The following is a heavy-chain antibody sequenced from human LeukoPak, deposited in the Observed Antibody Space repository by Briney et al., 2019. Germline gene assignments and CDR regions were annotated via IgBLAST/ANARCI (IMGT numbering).Heavy chain of an antibody. CDR1: GFTFSSYS. Sequence: PGGSLRLSCAASGFTFSSYSMNWVRQPPGKGLEWVSSISSSSSYISYADSVKGRFTISRDNAKNSLYLQMNSLRAEDTAVYYCASFYDILTGYQNYYYGMDVWGKGTTVTVSS. CDR2: ISSSSSYI. V-gene: IGHV3-21*01. CDR3: ASFYDILTGYQNYYYGMDV. J-gene: IGHJ6*04. D-gene: IGHD3-9*01.